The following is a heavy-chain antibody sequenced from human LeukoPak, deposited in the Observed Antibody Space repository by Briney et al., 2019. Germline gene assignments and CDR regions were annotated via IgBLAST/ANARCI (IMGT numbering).Heavy chain of an antibody. CDR2: LSYDGSKK. J-gene: IGHJ4*02. CDR1: GFTFSSYG. V-gene: IGHV3-30*19. Sequence: PGGSLRLSCAASGFTFSSYGMHWVRQAPGKGLEWVAVLSYDGSKKYYADSVKGRFTISRDNSKNTLYLQMNSLRADDTAVYYCARDPSYYYDTTSGNFDYWGQGTLVAVSS. D-gene: IGHD3-22*01. CDR3: ARDPSYYYDTTSGNFDY.